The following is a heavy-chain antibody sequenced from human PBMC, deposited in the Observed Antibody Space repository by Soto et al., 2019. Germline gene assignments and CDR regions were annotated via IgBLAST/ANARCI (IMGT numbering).Heavy chain of an antibody. CDR2: INDTGDNT. V-gene: IGHV3-23*01. J-gene: IGHJ4*02. Sequence: GGSLRLSWAASGFNFRAYGMSWVRQAPGKGLEWVSAINDTGDNTYYADSVKGRFTVSRQNSKNSLYLQMNSLRAEDTAVYYCAKDTRGDFWRGYASDYWGQGILVTVSS. CDR1: GFNFRAYG. D-gene: IGHD3-3*01. CDR3: AKDTRGDFWRGYASDY.